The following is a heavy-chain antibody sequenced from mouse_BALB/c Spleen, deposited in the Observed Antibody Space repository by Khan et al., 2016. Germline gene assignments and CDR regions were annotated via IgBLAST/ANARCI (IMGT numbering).Heavy chain of an antibody. J-gene: IGHJ2*01. CDR3: ASYYGSSPYFDY. CDR1: GYTFTSYW. CDR2: INPSTGYT. V-gene: IGHV1-7*01. D-gene: IGHD1-1*01. Sequence: QLQLKQSGAELAKPGASVKMSCKASGYTFTSYWMHWVKQRPGQGLEWIGYINPSTGYTEYNQKFKDKATLTADKSSSTAYMQLSSLTSEDSAVYYCASYYGSSPYFDYGGQGTTLTVSS.